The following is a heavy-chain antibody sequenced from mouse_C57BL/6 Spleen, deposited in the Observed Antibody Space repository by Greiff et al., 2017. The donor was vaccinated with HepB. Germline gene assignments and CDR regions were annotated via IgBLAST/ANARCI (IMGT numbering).Heavy chain of an antibody. CDR3: ARDWGVVAARGAMDY. Sequence: QVQLKESGAELVRPGTSVKVSCKASGYAFTNYLIEWVKQRPGQGLEWIGVINPGSGGTNYNEKFKGKATLTADKSSSTAYMQLSSLTSEDSAVYFCARDWGVVAARGAMDYWGQGTSVTVTS. CDR1: GYAFTNYL. CDR2: INPGSGGT. V-gene: IGHV1-54*01. J-gene: IGHJ4*01. D-gene: IGHD1-1*01.